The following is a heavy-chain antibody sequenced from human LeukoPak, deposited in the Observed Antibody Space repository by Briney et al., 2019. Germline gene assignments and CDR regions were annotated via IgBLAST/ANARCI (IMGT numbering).Heavy chain of an antibody. V-gene: IGHV3-7*05. CDR3: ARDLGGGFYFDY. CDR2: IEQDGTEK. CDR1: GFMFSRYW. Sequence: KTGGSLRLSCAASGFMFSRYWMTWVRQAPGKGLEWVANIEQDGTEKYYVDSVKGRFTISRDNAKNSVSLQMNSLRVEDTAVYYCARDLGGGFYFDYWGEGTLVTVSS. D-gene: IGHD1-26*01. J-gene: IGHJ4*02.